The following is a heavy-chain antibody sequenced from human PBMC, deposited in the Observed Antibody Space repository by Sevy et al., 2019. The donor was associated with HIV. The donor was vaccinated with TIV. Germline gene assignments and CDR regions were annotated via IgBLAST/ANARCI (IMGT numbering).Heavy chain of an antibody. J-gene: IGHJ4*02. CDR3: AGGEREGDIVVVPAAIRPSPYFDY. D-gene: IGHD2-2*02. CDR1: GFTFSDYY. CDR2: ISSSGSTI. Sequence: GGSLRLSCAASGFTFSDYYMSWIRQAPGKGLEWVSYISSSGSTIYYADSVKGRFTISRDNAKNSLYLQMNSLRAEDTALYYCAGGEREGDIVVVPAAIRPSPYFDYWGQGTLVTVSS. V-gene: IGHV3-11*01.